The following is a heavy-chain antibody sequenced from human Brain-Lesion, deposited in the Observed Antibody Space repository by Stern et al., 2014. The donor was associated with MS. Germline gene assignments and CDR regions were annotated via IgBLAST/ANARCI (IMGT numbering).Heavy chain of an antibody. CDR1: GFTFDDYA. CDR3: VRDITGSSAYFAY. CDR2: ISWNSGTI. D-gene: IGHD1-14*01. J-gene: IGHJ4*02. V-gene: IGHV3-9*01. Sequence: VQLVESGGDLVQPGRSLRLSCAAFGFTFDDYAMHWVRQGPGKGLEWVAGISWNSGTIGYADAVKGRFTTSRDNAYSSLYLQMNSLRPEDTALYYCVRDITGSSAYFAYWGQGTLVTVSS.